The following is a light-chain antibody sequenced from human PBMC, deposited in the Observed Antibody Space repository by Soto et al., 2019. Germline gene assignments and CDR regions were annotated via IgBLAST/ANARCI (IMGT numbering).Light chain of an antibody. CDR2: AAS. CDR3: QKFTSAPFT. V-gene: IGKV1-27*01. CDR1: QGISNH. J-gene: IGKJ4*01. Sequence: DIQMTQSPSSLPASVGDRVTITCRASQGISNHLAWYQQKPGKLPNLLIYAASILQSGVPSRFSGSGSGTDFTLTISSLQPEDVGIYYCQKFTSAPFTFGGGTKVDIK.